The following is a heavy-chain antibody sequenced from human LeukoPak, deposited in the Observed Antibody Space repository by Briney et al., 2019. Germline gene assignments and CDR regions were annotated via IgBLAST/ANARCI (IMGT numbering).Heavy chain of an antibody. V-gene: IGHV4-34*01. D-gene: IGHD6-13*01. J-gene: IGHJ4*02. CDR2: INHSDST. CDR1: GGSFSNYY. Sequence: SSETLSLTCAVYGGSFSNYYWSWIRQPPGKGLEWIGEINHSDSTNYNPSLKSRLTISVDTSQKQFSLKLSSVTAADTAVYYCARAPVRVAAVGKYFDFWGQGTLVIVSS. CDR3: ARAPVRVAAVGKYFDF.